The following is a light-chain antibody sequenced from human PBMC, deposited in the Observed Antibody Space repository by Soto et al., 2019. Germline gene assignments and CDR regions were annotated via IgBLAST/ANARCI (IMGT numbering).Light chain of an antibody. J-gene: IGKJ2*01. Sequence: DIVMTQSPDSLAVSLGARATINCKSSQSVLYTSNNKNYLAWYQQKPGQPPTLLIYWASTRESGVPDRFSGSGSGADFTLTINSLQAEDGAVYYCQQYFNTPYTFGQGTKLEIK. V-gene: IGKV4-1*01. CDR2: WAS. CDR1: QSVLYTSNNKNY. CDR3: QQYFNTPYT.